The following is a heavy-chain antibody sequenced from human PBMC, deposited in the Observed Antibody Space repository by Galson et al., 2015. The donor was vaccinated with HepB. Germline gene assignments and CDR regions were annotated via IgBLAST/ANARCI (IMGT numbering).Heavy chain of an antibody. CDR1: GFTFSSYG. CDR2: IWYHGRAQ. CDR3: ARDGDTSGHYGIFDY. V-gene: IGHV3-33*01. Sequence: SLRLACAASGFTFSSYGIHWVRQAPGKGLEWVSVIWYHGRAQYYADSVTGRFTVSRDQSKNTVYLQMNSLRAEDTGLYFCARDGDTSGHYGIFDYWGQGALVTVSS. J-gene: IGHJ4*02. D-gene: IGHD3-22*01.